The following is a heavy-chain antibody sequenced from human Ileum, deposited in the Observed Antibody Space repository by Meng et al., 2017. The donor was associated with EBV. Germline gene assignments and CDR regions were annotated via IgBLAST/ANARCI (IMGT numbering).Heavy chain of an antibody. V-gene: IGHV4-34*01. J-gene: IGHJ4*02. CDR1: GGSFSGYY. CDR2: INHSGST. D-gene: IGHD4-17*01. Sequence: PQQCVPGLLTPSETLSLTSAFYGGSFSGYYWSWIRQPPGKGLEWIGEINHSGSTNYNPSLKNRVTISVDTSKNQFSLKLSSVTAADTAVYYCARGHDYGDYASDYWGQGTLVTVSS. CDR3: ARGHDYGDYASDY.